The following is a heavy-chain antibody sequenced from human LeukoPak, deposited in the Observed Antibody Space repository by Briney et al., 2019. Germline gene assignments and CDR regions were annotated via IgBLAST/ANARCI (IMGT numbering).Heavy chain of an antibody. V-gene: IGHV4-59*11. D-gene: IGHD5-12*01. J-gene: IGHJ4*02. Sequence: ETLSLTCTVSGGSISSHYWSWIRQPPGKGLEWIGYIYYSGSTNYNPSLKSRVTISVDTSKNQFSLKLSSVTAADTAVYYCARGPEYSGYDFDYRGQGTLVTVSS. CDR2: IYYSGST. CDR1: GGSISSHY. CDR3: ARGPEYSGYDFDY.